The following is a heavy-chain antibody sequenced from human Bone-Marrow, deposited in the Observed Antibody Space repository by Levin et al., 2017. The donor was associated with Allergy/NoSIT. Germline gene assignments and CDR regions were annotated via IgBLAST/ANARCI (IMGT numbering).Heavy chain of an antibody. D-gene: IGHD6-19*01. CDR2: IYWDDDK. V-gene: IGHV2-5*02. Sequence: QTLSLTCPFSGFALSINGMGVGWIRQPPGKALEWLTLIYWDDDKRYSPSLKSRLTITKGTSNNQVVLTMTNMDPVDTGTYYCARSLTGWHGGAFDIWGQGTLVTVSS. J-gene: IGHJ3*02. CDR3: ARSLTGWHGGAFDI. CDR1: GFALSINGMG.